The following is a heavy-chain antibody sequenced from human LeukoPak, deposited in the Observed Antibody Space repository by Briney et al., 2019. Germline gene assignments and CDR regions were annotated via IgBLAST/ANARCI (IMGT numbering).Heavy chain of an antibody. Sequence: GGSLRLSCAASGFTFSNYDMHWVRQAAGKGLEWVSSIDAAGDTYYPGSVKGPFTISRENAKKSFYLQMNSLRAGDTAVYYCARGSCSSSSCYERLNGLDVWGQGTTVIVSS. J-gene: IGHJ6*02. V-gene: IGHV3-13*01. CDR3: ARGSCSSSSCYERLNGLDV. D-gene: IGHD2-2*01. CDR2: IDAAGDT. CDR1: GFTFSNYD.